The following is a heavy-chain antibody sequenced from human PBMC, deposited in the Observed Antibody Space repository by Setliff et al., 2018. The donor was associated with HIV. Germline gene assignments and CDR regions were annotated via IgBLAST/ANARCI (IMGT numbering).Heavy chain of an antibody. CDR1: GYTFMNYG. Sequence: ASVKVSCKASGYTFMNYGLSWVRQAPGQGLEWMGWISAYDDNTYYVQKFQGRVTMTRDTSISTAYVEVIRLRSDDTAVYFCASAGDPGSPPLDYWGQGTLVTVSS. J-gene: IGHJ4*02. D-gene: IGHD1-26*01. CDR2: ISAYDDNT. CDR3: ASAGDPGSPPLDY. V-gene: IGHV1-18*01.